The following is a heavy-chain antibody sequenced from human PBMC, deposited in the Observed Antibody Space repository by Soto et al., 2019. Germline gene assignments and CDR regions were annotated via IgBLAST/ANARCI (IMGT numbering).Heavy chain of an antibody. CDR2: IWYDESNK. CDR3: AKGFLEWSLFDNLFDY. CDR1: GFTFSSYG. Sequence: GGSLRLSCAASGFTFSSYGMHWVRQAPGKGLEWVAVIWYDESNKYYADSVKGRFTISRDNSKNMLYLQMNSLRAEDTAVYYCAKGFLEWSLFDNLFDYWGQGTPVTVSS. V-gene: IGHV3-33*06. J-gene: IGHJ4*02. D-gene: IGHD3-3*01.